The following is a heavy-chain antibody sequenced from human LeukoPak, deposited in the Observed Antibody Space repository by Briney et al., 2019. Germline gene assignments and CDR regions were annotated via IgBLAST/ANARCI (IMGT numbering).Heavy chain of an antibody. J-gene: IGHJ4*02. CDR3: ARLVVDGGYVFDY. D-gene: IGHD5-12*01. CDR1: GGSISSYY. CDR2: IYYSGST. Sequence: SETLSLTCTVSGGSISSYYWSWIRQPPGKGLEWIGYIYYSGSTNYNPSLKSRVTISVDTSKNQFSLKLSSVTAADTAVYYCARLVVDGGYVFDYWGQGTLVTVSS. V-gene: IGHV4-59*08.